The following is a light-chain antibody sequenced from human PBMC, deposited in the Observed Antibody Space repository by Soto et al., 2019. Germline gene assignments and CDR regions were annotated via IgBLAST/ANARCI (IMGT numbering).Light chain of an antibody. CDR3: QQYGTSLPYS. J-gene: IGKJ3*01. V-gene: IGKV2-30*01. Sequence: DVVMTQSPLSLPVTLGQPASISCRSSQSLLYSDGNTYLNWFQQRPGQSPRRLIYKVSNRDSGVPDRFSGSGSGTDFTLTISRLEPEDFAVYYCQQYGTSLPYSFGPGT. CDR1: QSLLYSDGNTY. CDR2: KVS.